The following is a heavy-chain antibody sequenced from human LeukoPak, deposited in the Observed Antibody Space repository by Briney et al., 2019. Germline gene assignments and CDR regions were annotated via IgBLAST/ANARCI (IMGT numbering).Heavy chain of an antibody. CDR3: ARDRGTLYYDFWSGGPPDAFGI. V-gene: IGHV3-74*01. J-gene: IGHJ3*02. CDR2: INTDGSST. D-gene: IGHD3-3*01. Sequence: PGGSLRLSCAASGSTFSSYWMHWARQAPGKGLVWVSRINTDGSSTSYADSVKGRFTISRDNAKNTLYLQMNSLRAEDTAVYYCARDRGTLYYDFWSGGPPDAFGIWGQGTMVTVSS. CDR1: GSTFSSYW.